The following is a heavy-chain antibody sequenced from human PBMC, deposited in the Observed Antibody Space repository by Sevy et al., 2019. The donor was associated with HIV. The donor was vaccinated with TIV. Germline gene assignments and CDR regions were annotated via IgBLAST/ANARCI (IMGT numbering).Heavy chain of an antibody. V-gene: IGHV3-48*01. J-gene: IGHJ6*03. CDR3: ARDFPGEYYDFWSGYRWTRGYYYYMDV. CDR1: GFTFSSYS. D-gene: IGHD3-3*01. CDR2: ISSSSSTI. Sequence: GGSLRLSCAASGFTFSSYSMNWVRQAPGKGLEWVSYISSSSSTIYYADFVKGRLTISRDNAKNSLYLQMNSLRAEDTAVYYCARDFPGEYYDFWSGYRWTRGYYYYMDVWGKGTTVTVSS.